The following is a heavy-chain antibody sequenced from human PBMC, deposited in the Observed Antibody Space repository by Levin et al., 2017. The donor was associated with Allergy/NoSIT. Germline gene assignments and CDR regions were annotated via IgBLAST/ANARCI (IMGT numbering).Heavy chain of an antibody. CDR2: ISGSGGHT. CDR1: GFTFSSYP. CDR3: TKRVDYSGHYHNDY. Sequence: SCAASGFTFSSYPMNWVRQAPGKGLEWVSAISGSGGHTFYADSVKGRFTISRDSSTNTLFLHMNSLRAEDTAAYYCTKRVDYSGHYHNDYWGQGTLVTVSS. D-gene: IGHD3-22*01. V-gene: IGHV3-23*01. J-gene: IGHJ4*02.